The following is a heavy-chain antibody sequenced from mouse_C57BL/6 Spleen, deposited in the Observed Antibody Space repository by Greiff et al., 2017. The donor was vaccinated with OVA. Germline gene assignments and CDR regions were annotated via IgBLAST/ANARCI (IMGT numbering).Heavy chain of an antibody. J-gene: IGHJ4*01. D-gene: IGHD1-1*01. CDR2: ISYDGSN. V-gene: IGHV3-6*01. Sequence: EVKLMESGPGLVKPSQSLSLTCSVTGYSITSGYYWNWIRQFPGNKLEWMGYISYDGSNNYNPSLKNRISITRDTSKNQFFLKLNSVTTEDTATYYCAREEFIKAMDYWGQGTSVTVSS. CDR1: GYSITSGYY. CDR3: AREEFIKAMDY.